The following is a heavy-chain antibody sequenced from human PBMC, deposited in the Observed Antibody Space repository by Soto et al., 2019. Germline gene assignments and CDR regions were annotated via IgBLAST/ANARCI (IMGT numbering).Heavy chain of an antibody. V-gene: IGHV1-69*12. CDR2: IIPIFGTA. CDR3: ARGDLTHSGSYSWGDY. CDR1: GGTFSSYA. Sequence: QVQLVQSGAEVKKPGSSVKVSCKASGGTFSSYAISWVQQAPGQGLEWMGGIIPIFGTANYAQKFQGRVTITADESTSTAYMELSSLRSEDTAVYYCARGDLTHSGSYSWGDYWGQGTLVTVSS. J-gene: IGHJ4*02. D-gene: IGHD1-26*01.